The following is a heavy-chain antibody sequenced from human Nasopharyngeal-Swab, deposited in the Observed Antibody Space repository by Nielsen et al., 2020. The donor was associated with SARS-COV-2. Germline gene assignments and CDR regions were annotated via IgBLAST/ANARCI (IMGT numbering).Heavy chain of an antibody. CDR2: IYYSGST. V-gene: IGHV4-59*01. Sequence: SETLSLTCTVSGGSISSYYWSWIRQPPGKGLEWIGYIYYSGSTNYNPSLNSRVTISVDTSKNQFSLKLSSVTAADTAVYYCARDDRATDAFDIWGQGTMVTVSS. D-gene: IGHD5-18*01. CDR1: GGSISSYY. CDR3: ARDDRATDAFDI. J-gene: IGHJ3*02.